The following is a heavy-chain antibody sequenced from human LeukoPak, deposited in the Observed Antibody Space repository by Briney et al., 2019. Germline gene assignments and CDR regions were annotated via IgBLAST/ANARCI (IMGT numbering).Heavy chain of an antibody. CDR2: INSDGSYT. V-gene: IGHV3-74*01. CDR3: ASSRYSIGWDY. J-gene: IGHJ4*02. Sequence: PGGSLRLPCAASGFTFSSYWVNWVRQAPGKGLLWVSRINSDGSYTDYADSVRGRFTISRDNAKNTVYLQMNSLRAEDTAVYYCASSRYSIGWDYWGQGNLVTVSS. CDR1: GFTFSSYW. D-gene: IGHD6-19*01.